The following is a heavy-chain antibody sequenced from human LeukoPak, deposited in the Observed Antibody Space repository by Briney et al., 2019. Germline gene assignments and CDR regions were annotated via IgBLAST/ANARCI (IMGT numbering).Heavy chain of an antibody. V-gene: IGHV4-34*01. CDR1: GGSFSGYY. Sequence: PSETLSLTCAVYGGSFSGYYWSWIRQPPGKGLEWIGEINHSGSTNYNPSLKSRVTISVDTSKNQFSLKLSSVTAADTAVYYCAATNDYGDYVLAFDIWGQGTMVTVPS. CDR3: AATNDYGDYVLAFDI. J-gene: IGHJ3*02. CDR2: INHSGST. D-gene: IGHD4-17*01.